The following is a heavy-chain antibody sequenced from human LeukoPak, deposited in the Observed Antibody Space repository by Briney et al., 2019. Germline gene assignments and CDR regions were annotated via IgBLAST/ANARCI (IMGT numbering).Heavy chain of an antibody. Sequence: GGSLRLSCAASGFTFSTYWMSWVRQAPGKGLEWVANINQDGSEKYYVDSVKGRFTISRDNAKNSLYLQMNSLRAEDTAVYYCARDPHPPGSDYCGQGTLVTVSS. CDR1: GFTFSTYW. J-gene: IGHJ4*02. D-gene: IGHD2-15*01. CDR3: ARDPHPPGSDY. V-gene: IGHV3-7*01. CDR2: INQDGSEK.